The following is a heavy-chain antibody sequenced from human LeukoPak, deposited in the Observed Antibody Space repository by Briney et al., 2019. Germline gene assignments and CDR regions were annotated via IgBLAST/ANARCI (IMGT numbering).Heavy chain of an antibody. Sequence: GGSLRLSCAASGFTFSSYAMHWVRQAPAKGLEYVSAISSNGGSTYYADSVKGRFTISRDNTKNTLYLQMNSLRAEDTALYYCAKARGTDYGDYVIFDYWGQGTLVTVSS. CDR3: AKARGTDYGDYVIFDY. CDR1: GFTFSSYA. CDR2: ISSNGGST. D-gene: IGHD4-17*01. J-gene: IGHJ4*02. V-gene: IGHV3-64*04.